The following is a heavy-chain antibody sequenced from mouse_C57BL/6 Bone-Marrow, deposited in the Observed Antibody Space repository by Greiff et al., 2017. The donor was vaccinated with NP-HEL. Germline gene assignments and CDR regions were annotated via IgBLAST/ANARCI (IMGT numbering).Heavy chain of an antibody. V-gene: IGHV14-4*01. J-gene: IGHJ2*01. CDR2: IDPENGDT. CDR1: GFTLTDDY. D-gene: IGHD2-3*01. CDR3: TIVVDGYYGY. Sequence: VQLQQSGAELVRPGASVKLSCTASGFTLTDDYMHWVKQRPEQGLEWIGWIDPENGDTEYASKFQGKATITADTSSNTAYLQLSSLTSEDTAVYYCTIVVDGYYGYWGQGTTLTVSS.